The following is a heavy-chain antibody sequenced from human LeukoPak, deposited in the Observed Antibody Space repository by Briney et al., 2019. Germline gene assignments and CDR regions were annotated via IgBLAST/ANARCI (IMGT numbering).Heavy chain of an antibody. CDR3: AKDDGWFGELSAY. D-gene: IGHD3-10*01. CDR1: GFTFSSYA. J-gene: IGHJ4*02. CDR2: ISGSGGST. Sequence: GGSLRLSCAASGFTFSSYAMSWVRQAPGKGLEWVSAISGSGGSTYYADSVKGRFTISRDNSRNTLYLQMNSLRAEDTAVYYCAKDDGWFGELSAYWGQGTLVTVSS. V-gene: IGHV3-23*01.